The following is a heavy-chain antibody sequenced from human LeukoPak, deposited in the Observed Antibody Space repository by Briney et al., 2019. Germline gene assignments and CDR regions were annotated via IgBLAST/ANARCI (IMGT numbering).Heavy chain of an antibody. J-gene: IGHJ4*02. Sequence: GGSLRLSCAASGFTFSSYGMYWVREAPGKGLEWVAVIWHDGSDKYYADSVKGRFTISRDNSKNTLYLQMNSLRGEDTAVYYCAKNLYSSGWSGLDYWGQGTLVTVSS. CDR3: AKNLYSSGWSGLDY. CDR1: GFTFSSYG. V-gene: IGHV3-33*06. D-gene: IGHD6-19*01. CDR2: IWHDGSDK.